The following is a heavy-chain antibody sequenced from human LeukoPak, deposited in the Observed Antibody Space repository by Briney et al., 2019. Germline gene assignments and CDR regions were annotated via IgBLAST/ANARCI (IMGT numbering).Heavy chain of an antibody. CDR3: ARVAGWHWFDP. CDR1: GYSFTDYY. D-gene: IGHD6-19*01. V-gene: IGHV1-2*02. J-gene: IGHJ5*02. Sequence: ASVKVSCKASGYSFTDYYMHWVRQAPGQGLEWMGWINPNSGGTNYAQKFQGRVTMTRDTSISTAYMELSRLRSDDTAVYYCARVAGWHWFDPWGQGTLVTVSS. CDR2: INPNSGGT.